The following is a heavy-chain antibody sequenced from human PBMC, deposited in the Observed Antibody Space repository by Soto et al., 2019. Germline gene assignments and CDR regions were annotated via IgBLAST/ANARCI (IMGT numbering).Heavy chain of an antibody. D-gene: IGHD3-3*01. Sequence: QVQLVESGGGVVQPGRSLRLSCAASGFTFSDYGMRWVRQAPGKGLEWVALISYDGSSKQYADSVRGRFTISRDNSENTLYLQMNSLRAEDTAIYYCARGYTSGYPSNWFDPWGQGTLVTVSS. V-gene: IGHV3-30*19. CDR3: ARGYTSGYPSNWFDP. CDR1: GFTFSDYG. CDR2: ISYDGSSK. J-gene: IGHJ5*02.